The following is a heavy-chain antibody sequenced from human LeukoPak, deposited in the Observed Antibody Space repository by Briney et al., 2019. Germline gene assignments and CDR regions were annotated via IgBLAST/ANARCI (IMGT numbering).Heavy chain of an antibody. CDR2: INRDGSEK. V-gene: IGHV3-7*03. D-gene: IGHD3-10*01. J-gene: IGHJ4*02. Sequence: GGSLRLSCAASGFTFGDFFMSWVRQAPGKGLEWVANINRDGSEKFHVDSVRGRFTISRDNAKNELFLQMHSLRADDTAMYFCARGVTMIRGAVMYPYFFDFWGRGTLVTVSS. CDR1: GFTFGDFF. CDR3: ARGVTMIRGAVMYPYFFDF.